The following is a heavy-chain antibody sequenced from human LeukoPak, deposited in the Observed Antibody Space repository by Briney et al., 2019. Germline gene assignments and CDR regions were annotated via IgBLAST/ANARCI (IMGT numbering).Heavy chain of an antibody. CDR1: GFTFSSYA. Sequence: GSLRLSCAASGFTFSSYAMSWVRQAPGKGLEWVSAISGSGGSTYYADSVKGRFTISRDNSKNTLYLQMNSLRAEDTAVYYCAKDLVRFLDQTWGAFDIWGQGTMVTVSS. J-gene: IGHJ3*02. V-gene: IGHV3-23*01. CDR3: AKDLVRFLDQTWGAFDI. D-gene: IGHD3-3*01. CDR2: ISGSGGST.